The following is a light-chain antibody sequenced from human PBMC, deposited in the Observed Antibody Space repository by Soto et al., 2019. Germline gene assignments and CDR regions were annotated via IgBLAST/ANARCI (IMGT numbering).Light chain of an antibody. CDR3: QTWGTGIWV. CDR1: SGHSSYA. V-gene: IGLV4-69*01. Sequence: QLVLTQSPSASASLGASVKLTCTLSSGHSSYAIAWHQQQPEKGPRYLMKLNSDGSHSKGDGIPDRFSGSSSGAERYLTIYSLQSEDEADYYCQTWGTGIWVFGGGTPLNVL. J-gene: IGLJ7*01. CDR2: LNSDGSH.